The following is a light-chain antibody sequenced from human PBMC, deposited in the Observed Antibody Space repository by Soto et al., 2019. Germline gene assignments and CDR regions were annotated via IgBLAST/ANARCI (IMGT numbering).Light chain of an antibody. V-gene: IGLV1-40*01. Sequence: QSVLTQPPSVSGAPGQRVTISCTGSNSNIGAGYDVQWYQQLPGTAPKLLIYGNTNRPSGVPDRFSGSKSGTSASLAITGLQVDDEADYYCQSGDTSPVFGEGTKLTVL. CDR2: GNT. J-gene: IGLJ2*01. CDR3: QSGDTSPV. CDR1: NSNIGAGYD.